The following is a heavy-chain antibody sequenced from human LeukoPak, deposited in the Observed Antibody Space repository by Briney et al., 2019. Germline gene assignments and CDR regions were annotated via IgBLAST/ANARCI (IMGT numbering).Heavy chain of an antibody. V-gene: IGHV3-53*01. Sequence: GGSLRLSCAASGFTVSSNYMSWVRQAPGKGLEWVSVIYSGGSTYYADSVKGRFTISRDNSKNTLYLQMNSLRAEDTAVYYCARDNEVVDAFDIWGQGTMVTVSS. J-gene: IGHJ3*02. CDR2: IYSGGST. CDR1: GFTVSSNY. D-gene: IGHD1-1*01. CDR3: ARDNEVVDAFDI.